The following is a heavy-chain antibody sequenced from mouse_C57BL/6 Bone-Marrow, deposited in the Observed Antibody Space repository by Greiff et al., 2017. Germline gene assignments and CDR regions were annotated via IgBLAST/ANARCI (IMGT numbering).Heavy chain of an antibody. J-gene: IGHJ1*03. CDR2: IYPRSGNT. CDR1: GYTFTSYG. V-gene: IGHV1-81*01. CDR3: ARRDYDYDGWYCDV. Sequence: VQLQQSGAELARPGASVKLSCKASGYTFTSYGISWVKQRTGQGLEWIGEIYPRSGNTYYNEKFKGKATLTADKSSSTAYMELRSLTSEDSAVYFCARRDYDYDGWYCDVWGTGTTVTVSS. D-gene: IGHD2-4*01.